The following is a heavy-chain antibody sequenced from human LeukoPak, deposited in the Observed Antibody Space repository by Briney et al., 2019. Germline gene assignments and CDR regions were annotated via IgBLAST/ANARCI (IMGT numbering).Heavy chain of an antibody. J-gene: IGHJ3*02. D-gene: IGHD4-17*01. CDR2: ISYDGSNK. CDR1: GFTFSSYA. CDR3: ARKMTTVTTANNEDAFDI. V-gene: IGHV3-30-3*01. Sequence: GGSLRLSCAASGFTFSSYAMHWVRQAPGKGLEWVAVISYDGSNKYYADSVKGRFTISRDNSKNTLYLQMNSLRAEDTAVYYCARKMTTVTTANNEDAFDIWGQGTMVTVSS.